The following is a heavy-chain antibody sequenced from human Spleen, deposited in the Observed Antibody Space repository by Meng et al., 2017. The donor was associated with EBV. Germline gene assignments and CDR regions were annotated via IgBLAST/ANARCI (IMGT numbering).Heavy chain of an antibody. CDR1: GGVFNTYG. CDR2: IIPLFNTA. J-gene: IGHJ4*02. Sequence: QVQLVQSGAEVTKPGSSVKVSCRASGGVFNTYGFNWVRQAPGQGLEWMGGIIPLFNTADYSQKFQGRVTITADESTSTAYMDLSSLRSEDTAVYFCARTEAGYGDSSSYFDLWGQGTLVTVSS. CDR3: ARTEAGYGDSSSYFDL. V-gene: IGHV1-69*01. D-gene: IGHD4-17*01.